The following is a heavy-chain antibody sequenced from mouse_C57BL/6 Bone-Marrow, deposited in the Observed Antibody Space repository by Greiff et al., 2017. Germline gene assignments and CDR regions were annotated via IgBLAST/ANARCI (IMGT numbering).Heavy chain of an antibody. J-gene: IGHJ3*01. Sequence: VQLQQPGAELVMPGASVKLSCKASGYTFPSYWMPWVKQRPGPGLEWIGEIAASDSYTNYNQNFKGQFTLTVDKSSNTAYMQLSSLTSEDYADYYCAREGWLLPFAYWGQGTLVTVSA. D-gene: IGHD2-3*01. CDR3: AREGWLLPFAY. CDR2: IAASDSYT. V-gene: IGHV1-69*01. CDR1: GYTFPSYW.